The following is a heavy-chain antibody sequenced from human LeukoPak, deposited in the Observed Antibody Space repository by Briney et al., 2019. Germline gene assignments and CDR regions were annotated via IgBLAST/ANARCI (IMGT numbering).Heavy chain of an antibody. J-gene: IGHJ4*02. CDR1: GFTFSSYS. CDR2: ISSSSSTI. V-gene: IGHV3-48*01. D-gene: IGHD3-10*01. Sequence: PGGSLRLSCAASGFTFSSYSMNWVRQAPGKGLEWVSSISSSSSTIYYAGSVKGRFTISRDNAKNSLYLQMNSLRAEDTAVYYCARDNGDFQGGGNFDYWGQGTLVTVSS. CDR3: ARDNGDFQGGGNFDY.